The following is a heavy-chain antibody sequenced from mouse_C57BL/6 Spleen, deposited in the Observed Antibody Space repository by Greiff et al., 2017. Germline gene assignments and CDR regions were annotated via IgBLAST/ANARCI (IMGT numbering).Heavy chain of an antibody. CDR2: SRNKANDYTT. D-gene: IGHD2-3*01. Sequence: EVMLVESGGGLVQSGRSLRLSCATSGFTFSDFYMEWVSQAPGKGLEWIAASRNKANDYTTEYSASVKGRFIVSRDTSQSILYLQMNALRAEDTAIYYCARERWPHSYAMDYWGQGTSVTVSS. CDR1: GFTFSDFY. CDR3: ARERWPHSYAMDY. J-gene: IGHJ4*01. V-gene: IGHV7-1*01.